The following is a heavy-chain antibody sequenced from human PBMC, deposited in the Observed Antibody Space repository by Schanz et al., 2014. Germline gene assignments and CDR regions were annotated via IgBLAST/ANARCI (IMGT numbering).Heavy chain of an antibody. D-gene: IGHD3-16*01. CDR3: AATTSLAD. J-gene: IGHJ4*02. CDR2: ISGSGRDT. Sequence: EVQLVESGGGLVQPGGSLRLSCAASGFTFSSYDMSWVRQAPGKGLEWASGISGSGRDTYYAASVKGRFTISRDNSKNTLSLQMNSLRAEDTAVYYCAATTSLADWGQGTLVAVSS. V-gene: IGHV3-23*04. CDR1: GFTFSSYD.